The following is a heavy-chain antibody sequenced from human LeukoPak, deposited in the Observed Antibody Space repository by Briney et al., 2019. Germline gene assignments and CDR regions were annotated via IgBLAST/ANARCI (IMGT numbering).Heavy chain of an antibody. Sequence: GGSLRLSCAASGFTFSSYSMNWVRQAPGKGLEWVSYISSSSSTIYYADSVKGRFTISRDNAKNSLYLQMNSLRAEDTAVYYCARDRASYDSSGYPPYYYYMDVWGKGTTVTVSS. D-gene: IGHD3-22*01. CDR2: ISSSSSTI. V-gene: IGHV3-48*01. J-gene: IGHJ6*03. CDR1: GFTFSSYS. CDR3: ARDRASYDSSGYPPYYYYMDV.